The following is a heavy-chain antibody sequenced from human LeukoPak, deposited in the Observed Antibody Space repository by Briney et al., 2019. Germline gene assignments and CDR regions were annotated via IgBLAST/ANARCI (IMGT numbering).Heavy chain of an antibody. CDR3: ARAGPYDYYDSSGYSPFGY. CDR1: GYSFTSYW. CDR2: IYPGDSDT. V-gene: IGHV5-51*01. Sequence: GESLKISCKGSGYSFTSYWIGWVRQMPGKGLEWMGIIYPGDSDTRYSPSFQGQVTISADKSISTAYLQWSSLKASDTAMYYCARAGPYDYYDSSGYSPFGYWGQGTLVTVSS. D-gene: IGHD3-22*01. J-gene: IGHJ4*02.